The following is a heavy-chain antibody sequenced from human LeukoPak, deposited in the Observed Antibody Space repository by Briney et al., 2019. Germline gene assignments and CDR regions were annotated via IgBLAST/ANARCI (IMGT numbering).Heavy chain of an antibody. Sequence: ASVKVSCKASGYTFTSYAMNWVRQAPGQGLEWMGWISAYNGNTNYAQKLQGRVTMTTDTSTSTAYMELRSLRSDDTAVYYCARVKVPFLEWLLYRYSDAFDIWGQGTMVTVSS. CDR2: ISAYNGNT. V-gene: IGHV1-18*01. CDR1: GYTFTSYA. J-gene: IGHJ3*02. D-gene: IGHD3-3*01. CDR3: ARVKVPFLEWLLYRYSDAFDI.